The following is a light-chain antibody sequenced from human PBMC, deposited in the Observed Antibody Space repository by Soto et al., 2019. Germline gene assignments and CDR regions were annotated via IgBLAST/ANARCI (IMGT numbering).Light chain of an antibody. J-gene: IGKJ1*01. V-gene: IGKV3-20*01. Sequence: EIVLTQSPGTLSLSPGERATLSCRASQSVSSSYLAWYQQKPGQAPRLLIYGASTRATGIPDRFSVSGSGTDFTLTISTLEPEDFAVYYCQQYCSSRWTFGQGTKV. CDR2: GAS. CDR1: QSVSSSY. CDR3: QQYCSSRWT.